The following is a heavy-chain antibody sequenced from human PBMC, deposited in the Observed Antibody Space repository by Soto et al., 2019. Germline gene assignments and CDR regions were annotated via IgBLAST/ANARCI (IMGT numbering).Heavy chain of an antibody. CDR3: AHRYGGNYYRWYFDS. J-gene: IGHJ4*02. V-gene: IGHV2-5*01. CDR1: GFSLSTSGAG. CDR2: ISWKDEK. Sequence: SGPTRVNPTQTLTVACTFSGFSLSTSGAGVGWIRQSPGKAPEWLALISWKDEKRYNPGLKSRLTITKDTSKNQVVLTMTDLDPVDTATYFCAHRYGGNYYRWYFDSWGQGTLVTV. D-gene: IGHD1-26*01.